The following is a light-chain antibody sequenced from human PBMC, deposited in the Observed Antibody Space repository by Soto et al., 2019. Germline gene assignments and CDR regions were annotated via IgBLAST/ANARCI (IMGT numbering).Light chain of an antibody. Sequence: DIQMTQSPSTLSASVGDRVTITCRASQSISSWLAWYQQKPGKAPKLLIYDASSLESGVPSRFSGSGSGTEFTLTISSLQPDDVATYSCQQYNSYSFTFGPGTKVDIK. V-gene: IGKV1-5*01. CDR2: DAS. CDR3: QQYNSYSFT. CDR1: QSISSW. J-gene: IGKJ3*01.